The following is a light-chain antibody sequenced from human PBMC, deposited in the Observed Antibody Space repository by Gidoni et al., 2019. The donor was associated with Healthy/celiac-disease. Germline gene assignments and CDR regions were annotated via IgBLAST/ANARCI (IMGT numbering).Light chain of an antibody. J-gene: IGLJ3*02. CDR2: EVR. Sequence: QSALTQPASGSGSPGQSITISCTGTSSEVGGYNYVSWYQQHPGKAPKLMIYEVRNRPSGVSNRFSGSKSGNTAFLTISGLQAEDEADYYCSSYTSSSTLGGVFGGGTKLTVL. CDR1: SSEVGGYNY. CDR3: SSYTSSSTLGGV. V-gene: IGLV2-14*01.